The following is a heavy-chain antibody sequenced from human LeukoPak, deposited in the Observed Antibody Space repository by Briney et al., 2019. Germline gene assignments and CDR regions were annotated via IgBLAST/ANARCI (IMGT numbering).Heavy chain of an antibody. Sequence: PGGSLRLSCAASGFTFSNAWMSWVRQAPGKGLEWVGRIKSKTDGGTTDYAAPVKGRFTISRDDSKNTLYLQMNSLKTEDTAVYYCTTVVFANYGEAFDYWGQGTLVTVSS. CDR3: TTVVFANYGEAFDY. V-gene: IGHV3-15*01. J-gene: IGHJ4*02. D-gene: IGHD4-17*01. CDR2: IKSKTDGGTT. CDR1: GFTFSNAW.